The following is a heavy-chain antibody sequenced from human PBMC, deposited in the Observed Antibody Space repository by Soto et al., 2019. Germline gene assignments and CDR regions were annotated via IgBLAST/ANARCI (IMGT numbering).Heavy chain of an antibody. V-gene: IGHV3-74*01. J-gene: IGHJ2*01. D-gene: IGHD1-26*01. CDR3: ARRGSLKWFFGL. CDR2: INSDGSST. Sequence: EVQLVESGGGLVQPGGSLRLSCAASGFTFSSYWMHWVRQAPGKGLVWVSRINSDGSSTSYADSVKGRFTISRDNAKYALYQKRSSRRGEDTAVYYCARRGSLKWFFGLWGRGTLVTVSS. CDR1: GFTFSSYW.